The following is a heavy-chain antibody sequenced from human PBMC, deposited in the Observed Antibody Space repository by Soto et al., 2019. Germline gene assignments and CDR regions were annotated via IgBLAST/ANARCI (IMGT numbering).Heavy chain of an antibody. CDR1: GGSINSFY. V-gene: IGHV4-59*01. J-gene: IGHJ4*02. Sequence: QVRLQESGPGLVRPSETLSLTCSVLGGSINSFYWSWIRQPPGKGLEWVGYIHYTGSTNYNPSLKSRLTISVDTSKNQFSLKLSSVTAADTAVYYCGRGGGSLDSWGPGILVTVSS. CDR2: IHYTGST. CDR3: GRGGGSLDS. D-gene: IGHD6-19*01.